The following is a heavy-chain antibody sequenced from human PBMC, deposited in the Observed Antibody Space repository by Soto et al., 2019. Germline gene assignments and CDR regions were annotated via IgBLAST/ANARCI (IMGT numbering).Heavy chain of an antibody. CDR3: ARALFYSDSDGYYFEFAY. CDR2: IISNDDK. CDR1: GFSLTDTRMG. J-gene: IGHJ4*02. D-gene: IGHD3-22*01. Sequence: SGPTLVNPTETLALTCSVSGFSLTDTRMGVSWIRQAPGKALEWLAHIISNDDKSYSTSLKSRLTISKDTSKSQVVLRMTNMDPVDTGRYYCARALFYSDSDGYYFEFAYWGTGTLVTVSS. V-gene: IGHV2-26*01.